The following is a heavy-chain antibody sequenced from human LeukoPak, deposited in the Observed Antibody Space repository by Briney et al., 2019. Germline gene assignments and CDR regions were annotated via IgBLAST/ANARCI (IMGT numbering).Heavy chain of an antibody. Sequence: GGSLRLSCAASAFTFSSYAMHWVRQAPGKGLEWVAVISYDGSNKYYADSVKGRFTISRDNSKNTLYLQMNSLRAEDTAVYYCAREGRSNWNYSYYYYGMDVWGQGTTVTVSS. CDR3: AREGRSNWNYSYYYYGMDV. J-gene: IGHJ6*02. CDR1: AFTFSSYA. D-gene: IGHD1-7*01. CDR2: ISYDGSNK. V-gene: IGHV3-30-3*01.